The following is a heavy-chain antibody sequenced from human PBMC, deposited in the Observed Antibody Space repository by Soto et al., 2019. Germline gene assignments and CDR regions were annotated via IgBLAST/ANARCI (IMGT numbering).Heavy chain of an antibody. CDR3: ARDLYEFWSGYSAATFDP. CDR1: GYTFTSYG. Sequence: ASEKVACTASGYTFTSYGISWVRQAPGQGLEWMGWISTYNGNTNYAQKLQGRVTMTTDTSTSTAYMELRSLRSDDTAVYYCARDLYEFWSGYSAATFDPWGQGTLVTVYS. V-gene: IGHV1-18*01. CDR2: ISTYNGNT. D-gene: IGHD3-3*01. J-gene: IGHJ5*02.